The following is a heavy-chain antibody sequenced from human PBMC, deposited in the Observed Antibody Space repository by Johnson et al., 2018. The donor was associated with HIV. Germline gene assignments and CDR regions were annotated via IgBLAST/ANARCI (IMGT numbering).Heavy chain of an antibody. V-gene: IGHV3-23*04. J-gene: IGHJ3*02. CDR3: PRETNSAMAGDAFDI. Sequence: VQLVESGGGLVQPGGSLRVSCAASGFKYAASGLAFSNYAVKWVSHTPGGDGGTSFADSVWGRYIISRDNSKNTLYLQMNSLRAEDTAVYYCPRETNSAMAGDAFDIWGQGTMVTVSS. CDR2: TPGGDGGT. D-gene: IGHD5-18*01. CDR1: GFKYAAS.